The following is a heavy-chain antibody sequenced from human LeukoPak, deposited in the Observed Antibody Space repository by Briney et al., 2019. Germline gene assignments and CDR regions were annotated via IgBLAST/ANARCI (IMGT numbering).Heavy chain of an antibody. CDR3: ATEAPENYYDSSGYYN. CDR2: MNPNSGNT. D-gene: IGHD3-22*01. V-gene: IGHV1-8*03. CDR1: GYTFTSYD. Sequence: ASVKVSCKASGYTFTSYDINWVRQATGQGLEWMGWMNPNSGNTGYAQKFQGRVTITRNTSISTAYMELSSLRFEDTAVYYCATEAPENYYDSSGYYNWGQGTLVTVSS. J-gene: IGHJ4*02.